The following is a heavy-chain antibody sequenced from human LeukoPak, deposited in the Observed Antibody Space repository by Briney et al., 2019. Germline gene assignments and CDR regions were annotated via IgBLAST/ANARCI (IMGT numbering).Heavy chain of an antibody. CDR3: ARDSAPGIAVAGTALDY. V-gene: IGHV4-39*07. CDR1: GGSISSSSYY. CDR2: IYYSGST. D-gene: IGHD6-19*01. J-gene: IGHJ4*02. Sequence: SQTLSLTCTVSGGSISSSSYYWGWIRQPPGKGLEWIGSIYYSGSTYYNPSLKSRVTISVDTSKNQFSLKLSSVTAADTAVYYCARDSAPGIAVAGTALDYWGQGTLVTVSS.